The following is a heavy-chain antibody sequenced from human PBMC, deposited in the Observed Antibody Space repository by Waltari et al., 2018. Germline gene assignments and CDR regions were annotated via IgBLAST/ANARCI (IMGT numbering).Heavy chain of an antibody. V-gene: IGHV4-31*03. Sequence: QVQPQESGPGLVKPSQTLSLTCTVSGDSITRGGPSWSWVRQHPGKGLEWIGYIYYSGSTHYNPSLKSRVSISVDTSKNQFSLKRSSVTAADTAVYYCARDSGVGYTSSWYYFDSWGQGTLVTVSS. J-gene: IGHJ4*02. CDR2: IYYSGST. D-gene: IGHD6-13*01. CDR1: GDSITRGGPS. CDR3: ARDSGVGYTSSWYYFDS.